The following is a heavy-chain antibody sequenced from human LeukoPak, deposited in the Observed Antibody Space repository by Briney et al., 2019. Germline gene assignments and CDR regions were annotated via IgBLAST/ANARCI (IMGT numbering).Heavy chain of an antibody. V-gene: IGHV1-46*01. Sequence: GASVKVSCTASGYTFTSYYMHWVRQAPGQGLEWMGIVNPSAGGTSYAQKFQGRVTLTRDTSTSTVYMELSSLRSEDTAVYYCARDSVVYSSGFDYWGQGTLVTVST. J-gene: IGHJ4*02. D-gene: IGHD5-18*01. CDR1: GYTFTSYY. CDR2: VNPSAGGT. CDR3: ARDSVVYSSGFDY.